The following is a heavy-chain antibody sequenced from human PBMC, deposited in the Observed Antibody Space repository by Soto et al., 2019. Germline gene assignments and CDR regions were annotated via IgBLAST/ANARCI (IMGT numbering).Heavy chain of an antibody. J-gene: IGHJ5*02. CDR3: ARLLFEAHDYMGWFDP. CDR2: IYPGDSDT. D-gene: IGHD5-12*01. V-gene: IGHV5-51*01. Sequence: LGESLKISCKGSGYSFTSYWIGWVRQMPGKGLEWMGIIYPGDSDTRYSPSFQGQVTISADKSISTAYLQWSSLKASDTAMYYCARLLFEAHDYMGWFDPWGQGTLVTVSS. CDR1: GYSFTSYW.